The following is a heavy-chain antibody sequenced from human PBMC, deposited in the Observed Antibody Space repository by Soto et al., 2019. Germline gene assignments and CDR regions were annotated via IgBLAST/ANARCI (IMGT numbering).Heavy chain of an antibody. D-gene: IGHD3-10*01. Sequence: GGSLRLSCAASGFTFSNYAMSWVRQAPGRGLEWVSAISGSDGSTYYADSVRGRFTISRDSSKNILYLQMNSLEVEDTAIYYCAKDRVRATVVPNWFDPWGQGTLVTVSS. CDR3: AKDRVRATVVPNWFDP. CDR1: GFTFSNYA. J-gene: IGHJ5*02. CDR2: ISGSDGST. V-gene: IGHV3-23*01.